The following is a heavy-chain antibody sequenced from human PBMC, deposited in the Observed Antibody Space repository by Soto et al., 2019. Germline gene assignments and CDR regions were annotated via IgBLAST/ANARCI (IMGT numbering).Heavy chain of an antibody. CDR3: ARDPDSSGYYYFDY. CDR2: ISSYGGST. CDR1: GFTFSSYA. V-gene: IGHV3-64*01. J-gene: IGHJ4*02. D-gene: IGHD3-22*01. Sequence: EVQLVESGGGLVQPGGSLRLSCAAPGFTFSSYAMHWVGQAPGKGLEYVSAISSYGGSTYYANSVKGRFTISRDNSKNTLYLQMGSLRAEDMAVYYCARDPDSSGYYYFDYWGQGTLVTVSS.